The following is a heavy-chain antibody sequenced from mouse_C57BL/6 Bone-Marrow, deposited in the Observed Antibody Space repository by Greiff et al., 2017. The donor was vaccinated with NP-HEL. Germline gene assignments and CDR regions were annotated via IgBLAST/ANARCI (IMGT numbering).Heavy chain of an antibody. CDR3: ARSIYYGNLHFDY. D-gene: IGHD2-1*01. J-gene: IGHJ2*01. CDR1: GYTFTSYG. Sequence: QVTLKVSGAELARPGASVKLSCKASGYTFTSYGISWVKQRTGQGLEWIGEIYPRSGNTYYNEKFKGKATLTADKSSSTAYMELRSLTSEDSAVYFCARSIYYGNLHFDYWGQGTTLTVSS. V-gene: IGHV1-81*01. CDR2: IYPRSGNT.